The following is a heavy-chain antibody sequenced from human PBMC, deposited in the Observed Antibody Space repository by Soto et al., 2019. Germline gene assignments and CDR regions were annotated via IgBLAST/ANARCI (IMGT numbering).Heavy chain of an antibody. CDR1: GGSVSSGSYY. J-gene: IGHJ6*02. V-gene: IGHV4-61*01. CDR2: IYYSGST. Sequence: PSETLSLTCTVSGGSVSSGSYYWSWIRQPPGKGLEWIGYIYYSGSTNYNPSLKSRVTISVDTSKNQFSLKLSSVTAADTAVYYCARDHFVMGDPGFPYYYYYYGMDVWGQGTTVTVSS. CDR3: ARDHFVMGDPGFPYYYYYYGMDV. D-gene: IGHD1-26*01.